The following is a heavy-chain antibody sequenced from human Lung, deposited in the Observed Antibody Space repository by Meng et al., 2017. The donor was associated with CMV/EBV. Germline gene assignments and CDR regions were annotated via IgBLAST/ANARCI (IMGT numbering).Heavy chain of an antibody. V-gene: IGHV1-18*01. Sequence: QVHLLQSGPWVKKPGASVRVSCKASGYTFGSYGICWVRQAPGQGLEWMGWFVNHVDTYPAPKFQGRVTMTTDTHTNTAFMELRSLTSDDTAVYYCASGTPGRSYCDYWGQGTLVTVSS. CDR3: ASGTPGRSYCDY. CDR2: FVNHVDT. J-gene: IGHJ4*02. CDR1: GYTFGSYG. D-gene: IGHD2-15*01.